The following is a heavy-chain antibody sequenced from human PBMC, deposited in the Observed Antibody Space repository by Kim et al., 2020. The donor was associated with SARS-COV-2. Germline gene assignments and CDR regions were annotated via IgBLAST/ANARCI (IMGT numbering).Heavy chain of an antibody. J-gene: IGHJ6*02. CDR1: GFTFSSYW. V-gene: IGHV3-74*01. CDR2: INSDGSST. CDR3: ARDKRGVLLWFGELGGYYYYGMDV. D-gene: IGHD3-10*01. Sequence: GGSLRLSCAASGFTFSSYWMHWVRQAPGKGLVWVSRINSDGSSTSYADSVKGRFTISRDNAKNTLYLQMNSLRAEDTAVYYCARDKRGVLLWFGELGGYYYYGMDVWGQGTTVTVSS.